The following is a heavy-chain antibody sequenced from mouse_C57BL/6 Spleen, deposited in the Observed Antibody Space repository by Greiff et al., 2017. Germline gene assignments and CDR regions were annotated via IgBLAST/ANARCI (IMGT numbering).Heavy chain of an antibody. J-gene: IGHJ2*01. CDR1: GYTFTSYW. D-gene: IGHD2-14*01. CDR3: ARCYRGDY. Sequence: QVQLQQPGAELVKPGASVKLSCKASGYTFTSYWMQWVKQRPGQGLEWIGGIDPSDSYTNYNQKFKGKATLTVDTSSSTAYMQLSSLTSEDSAVYYCARCYRGDYWGQGTTLTVSS. CDR2: IDPSDSYT. V-gene: IGHV1-50*01.